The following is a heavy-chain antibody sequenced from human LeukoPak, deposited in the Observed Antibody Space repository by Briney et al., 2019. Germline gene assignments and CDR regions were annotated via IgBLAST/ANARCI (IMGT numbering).Heavy chain of an antibody. CDR2: IYSGGDT. CDR3: ARPGYSTGAFDY. D-gene: IGHD6-25*01. V-gene: IGHV3-53*01. Sequence: GGSLRLSCAASGLTVTSNYMSWIRQAPGKGLEWVSVIYSGGDTYYADSVKGRFTISRDNSKNTLYLQMNSLRAEDTAVYYCARPGYSTGAFDYWGQGTLVTVSS. CDR1: GLTVTSNY. J-gene: IGHJ4*02.